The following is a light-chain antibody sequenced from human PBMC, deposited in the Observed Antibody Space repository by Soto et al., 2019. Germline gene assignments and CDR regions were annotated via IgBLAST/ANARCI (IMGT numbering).Light chain of an antibody. CDR1: QSVSSN. CDR2: DAS. J-gene: IGKJ5*01. Sequence: EIVRTQSPATLSVSLWERATLSCRASQSVSSNLAWYQQKPGQAPRLLIHDASTRATGIPARFSGSGSGTEFILTISSVESEDFAIYYCQQNNDWPTFGQGTRLEIK. V-gene: IGKV3-15*01. CDR3: QQNNDWPT.